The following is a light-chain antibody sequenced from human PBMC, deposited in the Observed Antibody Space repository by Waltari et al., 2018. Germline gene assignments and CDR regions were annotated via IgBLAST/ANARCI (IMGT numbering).Light chain of an antibody. CDR1: QSVSSN. CDR2: GAS. V-gene: IGKV3-15*01. J-gene: IGKJ1*01. Sequence: EIVMTQSPATLSVSPGERATLPCRASQSVSSNLAGYQQKPGQAPRLLLSGASTRATGIPARFSGSGSGTEFTLTISSLQSEDFVVYYCQQYNNWPKTFGQGTKVEIK. CDR3: QQYNNWPKT.